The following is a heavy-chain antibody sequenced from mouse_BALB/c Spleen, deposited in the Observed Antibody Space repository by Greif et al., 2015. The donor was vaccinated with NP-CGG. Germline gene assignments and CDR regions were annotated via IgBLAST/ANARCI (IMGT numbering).Heavy chain of an antibody. CDR1: GFNIKDTY. CDR2: IDPANGNT. CDR3: ARYDYYGSSYFDV. J-gene: IGHJ1*01. Sequence: VQLQQSGAELVKPGASVKLSCTASGFNIKDTYMHWVKQRPEQGLEWIGRIDPANGNTKYDPKFQGKATITADTSSNTAYLQLSSLTSEDTAVYYCARYDYYGSSYFDVWGAGTTVTVSS. D-gene: IGHD1-1*01. V-gene: IGHV14-3*02.